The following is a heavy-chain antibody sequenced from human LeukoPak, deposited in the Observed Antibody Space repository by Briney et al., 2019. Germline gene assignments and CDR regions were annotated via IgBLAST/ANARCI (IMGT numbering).Heavy chain of an antibody. V-gene: IGHV3-33*01. CDR1: GFSFGTYS. CDR3: VRDGLGTSPYDC. D-gene: IGHD7-27*01. CDR2: IWYDGSNE. J-gene: IGHJ4*02. Sequence: GRSLRLSCAASGFSFGTYSMHWARQVPGKGLEWVAVIWYDGSNEDYADSVKGRFTISRDNAKNTLYLQMNSLRAEDTAVYYCVRDGLGTSPYDCWGQGTLVTVSS.